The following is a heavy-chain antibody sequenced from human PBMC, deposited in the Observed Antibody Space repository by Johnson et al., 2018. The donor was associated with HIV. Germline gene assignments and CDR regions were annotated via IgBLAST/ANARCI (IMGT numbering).Heavy chain of an antibody. D-gene: IGHD6-19*01. CDR1: GFTFSSYA. CDR3: ARDAPRRIAVADPKDGHDAFDI. Sequence: VQVVESGGGVVQPGRSLRLSCAASGFTFSSYAMHWVRQAPGKGLEWVAVISYDGGNKYYADSVKGRFTISRDNSKNTLYLQMNSLRAEDTAVYYCARDAPRRIAVADPKDGHDAFDIWGQGTMVTVSS. V-gene: IGHV3-30-3*01. CDR2: ISYDGGNK. J-gene: IGHJ3*02.